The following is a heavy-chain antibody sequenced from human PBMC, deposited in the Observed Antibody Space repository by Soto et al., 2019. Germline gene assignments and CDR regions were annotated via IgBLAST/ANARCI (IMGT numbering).Heavy chain of an antibody. J-gene: IGHJ6*02. Sequence: GASLKISCKGSGYSFTSYWIGWVRQMPGKGLEWMGIIYPGDSDTRYSPSFQGQVTISADKSISTAYLQWSSLKASDTAMYYCARLSCSGGSCYSLPYYYYYYGMDVLGQGTTVTVSS. CDR1: GYSFTSYW. CDR2: IYPGDSDT. CDR3: ARLSCSGGSCYSLPYYYYYYGMDV. D-gene: IGHD2-15*01. V-gene: IGHV5-51*01.